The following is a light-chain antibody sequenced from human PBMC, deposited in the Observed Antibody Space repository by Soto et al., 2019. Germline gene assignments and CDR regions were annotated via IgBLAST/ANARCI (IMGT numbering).Light chain of an antibody. V-gene: IGKV1-39*01. J-gene: IGKJ1*01. CDR3: QQSYITPRT. Sequence: DIRMTQSPSSQPASVGDRITITCRASLSISSSLNWYQQKPGKAPRLLIYAASRLQSGAPSRFSGSGSGTDFTLTITSLQPEDFATYYCQQSYITPRTFGQGTKVDIK. CDR1: LSISSS. CDR2: AAS.